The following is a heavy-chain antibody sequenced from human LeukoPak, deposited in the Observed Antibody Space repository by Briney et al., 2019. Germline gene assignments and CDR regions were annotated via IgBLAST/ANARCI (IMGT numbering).Heavy chain of an antibody. Sequence: SETLSLTCTVAGGSISTYYWNWIRQPPGKGLEWIGYIYYSGITNYNPSLKSRVTISVDTSKNQFSLKLSSVTAADTAVYYCARDLRDSSGYWTFDSWGRGTLVTVSS. V-gene: IGHV4-59*01. CDR1: GGSISTYY. CDR3: ARDLRDSSGYWTFDS. D-gene: IGHD3-22*01. J-gene: IGHJ4*02. CDR2: IYYSGIT.